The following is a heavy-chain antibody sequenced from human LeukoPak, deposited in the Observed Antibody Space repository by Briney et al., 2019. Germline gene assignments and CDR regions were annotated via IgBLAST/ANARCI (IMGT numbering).Heavy chain of an antibody. V-gene: IGHV3-48*01. J-gene: IGHJ4*02. CDR3: ARPVGLAAALDY. Sequence: GGSLRLSCAASGFTFSTYSMNWVRQAPGKGLEWVSYISSGSSTIHYADSVKGRFTISRDNAKNSLYLQMNSLRAEDTAVYYCARPVGLAAALDYWGQGTLVTVSS. D-gene: IGHD6-13*01. CDR1: GFTFSTYS. CDR2: ISSGSSTI.